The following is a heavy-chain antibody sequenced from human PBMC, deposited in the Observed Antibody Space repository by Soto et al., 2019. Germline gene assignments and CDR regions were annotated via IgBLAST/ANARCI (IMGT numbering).Heavy chain of an antibody. D-gene: IGHD4-17*01. CDR2: IYYSGST. V-gene: IGHV4-39*01. J-gene: IGHJ4*02. Sequence: PSETLSLTCTVSGGSISSSSYYWGWIRQPPGKGLEWIGSIYYSGSTYYNPSLKSRVTISVDTSKNQFSLKLSSVTAADTAVYYCARTTVTTNPIDYWGQGTLVTVSS. CDR1: GGSISSSSYY. CDR3: ARTTVTTNPIDY.